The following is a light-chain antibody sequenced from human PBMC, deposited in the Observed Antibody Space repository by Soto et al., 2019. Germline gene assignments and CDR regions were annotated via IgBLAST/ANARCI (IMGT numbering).Light chain of an antibody. CDR3: QQYNGWPT. CDR2: GAS. Sequence: EIVLTPSPATLSVSPGERATLSCRASQSVSSNLAWYQQTPGQAPSLLIYGASTRATGVPARFSGSGSGTEFTLTISSLMSDDSAVYYCQQYNGWPTFGQGTKVDIK. V-gene: IGKV3-15*01. CDR1: QSVSSN. J-gene: IGKJ1*01.